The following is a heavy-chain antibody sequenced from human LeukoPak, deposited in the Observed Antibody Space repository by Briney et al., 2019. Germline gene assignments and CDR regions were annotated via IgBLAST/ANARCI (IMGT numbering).Heavy chain of an antibody. D-gene: IGHD5-24*01. CDR2: IYYSGST. Sequence: SETLSLTCTVSGGSISSSSYYWGWIRQPPGKGLEWIGSIYYSGSTYYNPSLKSRVTISVDTSKNQFSLTLSSVTAADTAVYYCASPSQGRWLQPYDFWGQGILVTVSS. CDR3: ASPSQGRWLQPYDF. J-gene: IGHJ4*02. V-gene: IGHV4-39*07. CDR1: GGSISSSSYY.